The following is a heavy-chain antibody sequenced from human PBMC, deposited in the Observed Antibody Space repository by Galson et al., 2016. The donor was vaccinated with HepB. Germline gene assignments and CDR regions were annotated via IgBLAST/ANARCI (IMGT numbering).Heavy chain of an antibody. Sequence: SVKVSCKASGYTFTDYGISWVRQAPGQGLEWMGWTGTNNDNRQYSQNLQGRVTMTTDTSKTTAYMELRSLNSDDTAVYYCARPHYGMDVWGQGTTVTVSS. J-gene: IGHJ6*02. CDR2: TGTNNDNR. V-gene: IGHV1-18*01. CDR3: ARPHYGMDV. CDR1: GYTFTDYG.